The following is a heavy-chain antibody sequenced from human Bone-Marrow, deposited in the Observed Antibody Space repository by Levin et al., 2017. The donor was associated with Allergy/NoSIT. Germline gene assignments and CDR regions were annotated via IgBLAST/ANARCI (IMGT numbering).Heavy chain of an antibody. J-gene: IGHJ4*02. CDR2: ISSSSSYI. CDR1: GFTFSSYS. CDR3: ARDSPLRYFDWLPNCIDY. D-gene: IGHD3-9*01. Sequence: LSLTCAASGFTFSSYSMNWVRQAPGKGLEWVSSISSSSSYIYYADSVKGRFTISRDNAKNSLYLQMNSLRAEDTAVYYCARDSPLRYFDWLPNCIDYWGQGTLVTVSS. V-gene: IGHV3-21*01.